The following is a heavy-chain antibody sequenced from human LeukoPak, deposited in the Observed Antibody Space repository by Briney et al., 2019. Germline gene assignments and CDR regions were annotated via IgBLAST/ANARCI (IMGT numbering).Heavy chain of an antibody. CDR2: ISYDGSNK. V-gene: IGHV3-30-3*01. CDR3: ARDTASYYYYYYMDV. Sequence: PGRSLRLSCAASGFTFSSYAMHWVRQAPGKGLEWVAVISYDGSNKYYADSVKGRFTISRDNSKNTLYLQMNSLRAEDTAVYYCARDTASYYYYYYMDVWGKGTTVTVSS. J-gene: IGHJ6*03. D-gene: IGHD4-17*01. CDR1: GFTFSSYA.